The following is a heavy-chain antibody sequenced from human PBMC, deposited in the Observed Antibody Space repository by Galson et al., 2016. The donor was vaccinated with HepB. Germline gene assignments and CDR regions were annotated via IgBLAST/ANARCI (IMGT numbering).Heavy chain of an antibody. CDR3: AREWRQLAGGWFDP. CDR2: IWYDGSGQ. D-gene: IGHD1-1*01. Sequence: SLRLSCAGSGFAFNKYGMHWIRQSPGKGLEWVAFIWYDGSGQYYSDSVKGRFTISRDNSRNTLSLQMKRLRAEDTAMYYCAREWRQLAGGWFDPWGQGALVIVSS. V-gene: IGHV3-33*01. J-gene: IGHJ5*02. CDR1: GFAFNKYG.